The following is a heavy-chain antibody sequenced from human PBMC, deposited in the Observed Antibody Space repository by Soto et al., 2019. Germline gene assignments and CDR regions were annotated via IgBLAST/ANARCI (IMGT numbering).Heavy chain of an antibody. CDR3: AHRTTTVPWWFDP. V-gene: IGHV2-5*02. CDR2: IYWDDDK. D-gene: IGHD4-17*01. Sequence: QITLKESGPTLVKPTQTLTLTCTFSGFSLTTSGVGVGWIRQPPGKALEWLALIYWDDDKRYSPSLKSRPTTPXDXXKTQVVLTMTNMDPADTATYFCAHRTTTVPWWFDPWGQGTLVTVSS. J-gene: IGHJ5*02. CDR1: GFSLTTSGVG.